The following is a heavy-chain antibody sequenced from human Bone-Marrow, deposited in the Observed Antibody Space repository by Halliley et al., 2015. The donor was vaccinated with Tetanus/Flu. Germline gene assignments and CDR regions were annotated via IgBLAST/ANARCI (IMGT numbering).Heavy chain of an antibody. CDR2: IDPSGSYP. V-gene: IGHV5-10-1*01. CDR3: ARLELDWYFDV. D-gene: IGHD1-7*01. Sequence: ALEWMGGIDPSGSYPVYRPSFQGLITIAADKSISTAYVQWNSLQASDTAMYYCARLELDWYFDVWGRGTPVTVSS. J-gene: IGHJ2*01.